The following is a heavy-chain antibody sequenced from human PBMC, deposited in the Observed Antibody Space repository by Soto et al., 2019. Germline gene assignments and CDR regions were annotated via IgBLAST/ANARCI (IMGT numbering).Heavy chain of an antibody. D-gene: IGHD1-26*01. CDR1: GFTFSTYA. J-gene: IGHJ3*02. V-gene: IGHV3-23*01. CDR3: AKDQGRGRNTMGASDI. CDR2: VSGNDGNT. Sequence: EVQLLESGGGLVQPGGSPRLSCVASGFTFSTYAMNWVRQAPGKGLEWVSAVSGNDGNTYYADSVKGRFTISRDNSKNTLYLRMNSLRAEDTAIYYCAKDQGRGRNTMGASDIWGQGTMVTVST.